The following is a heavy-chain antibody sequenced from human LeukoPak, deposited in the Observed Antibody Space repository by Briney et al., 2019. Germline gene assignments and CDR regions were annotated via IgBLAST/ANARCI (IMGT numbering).Heavy chain of an antibody. D-gene: IGHD1-26*01. CDR3: AKKAQYNGNYPNDY. Sequence: GGSLRLSCAASGFTFTSYTMSWVRQAPGKGLEWVSGTSDRGDYTCYADSVKGRFTISRDNSKNTLYLQMNSLRAEDTALYFCAKKAQYNGNYPNDYWGQGTLVTVSS. CDR1: GFTFTSYT. V-gene: IGHV3-23*01. CDR2: TSDRGDYT. J-gene: IGHJ4*02.